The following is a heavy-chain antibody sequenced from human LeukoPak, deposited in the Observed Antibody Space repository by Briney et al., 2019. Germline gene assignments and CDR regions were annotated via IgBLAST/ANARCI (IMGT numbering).Heavy chain of an antibody. CDR3: ASDYGGTNSN. Sequence: KSGGSLRLSCSASGVTFSSYSMNWVRQAPGKGLEWVSSISSSSSYIYYADSVKGRFTISRDSAKNSLYLQMNSLRAEDTAVYYCASDYGGTNSNWGQGTLVTVSS. D-gene: IGHD4-23*01. J-gene: IGHJ4*02. V-gene: IGHV3-21*01. CDR2: ISSSSSYI. CDR1: GVTFSSYS.